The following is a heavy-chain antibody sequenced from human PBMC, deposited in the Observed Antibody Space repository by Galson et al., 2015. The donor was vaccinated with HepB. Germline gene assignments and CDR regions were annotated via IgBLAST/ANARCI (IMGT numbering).Heavy chain of an antibody. CDR2: INPNSGGT. D-gene: IGHD2-2*01. J-gene: IGHJ3*02. V-gene: IGHV1-2*02. Sequence: SVKVSCKASGYTFTGYYMHWVRQAPGQGLEWMGWINPNSGGTNYAQKFQGRVTMTRDTSISTAYMELSRLRSDDTAAYYCATRLIVPAAHDTFDIWGQGTMVTVSS. CDR1: GYTFTGYY. CDR3: ATRLIVPAAHDTFDI.